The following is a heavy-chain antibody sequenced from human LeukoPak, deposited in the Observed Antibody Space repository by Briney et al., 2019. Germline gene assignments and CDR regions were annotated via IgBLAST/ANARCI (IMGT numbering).Heavy chain of an antibody. CDR1: GFTFSSYA. CDR2: ISGSGGTT. V-gene: IGHV3-23*01. D-gene: IGHD6-19*01. Sequence: PGGSLRLSCAVSGFTFSSYAMSWVRQAPGKGLGWVSTISGSGGTTYYADSVKGRFTISRDNSKNTLYLQMNSLRAEDTAVYYCAKPVAGTGYFDYWGQGTLVTGSS. CDR3: AKPVAGTGYFDY. J-gene: IGHJ4*02.